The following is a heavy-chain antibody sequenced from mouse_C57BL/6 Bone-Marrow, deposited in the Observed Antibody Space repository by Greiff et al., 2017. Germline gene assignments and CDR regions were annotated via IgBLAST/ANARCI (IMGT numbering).Heavy chain of an antibody. Sequence: EVKLVESGGGLVKPGGSLKLSCAASGFTFSDYGMHWVRQAPEKGLEWVAYISSGSSTIYYADTVKGRFTISRDNAKTTLFLQMTSLRSEDTAMYYCARSYYGSSYDAMDYWGQGTSVTVSS. V-gene: IGHV5-17*01. CDR2: ISSGSSTI. J-gene: IGHJ4*01. CDR3: ARSYYGSSYDAMDY. CDR1: GFTFSDYG. D-gene: IGHD1-1*01.